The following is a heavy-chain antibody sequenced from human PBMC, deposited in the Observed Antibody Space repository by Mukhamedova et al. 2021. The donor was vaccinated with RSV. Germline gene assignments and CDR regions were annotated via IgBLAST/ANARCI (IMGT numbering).Heavy chain of an antibody. CDR2: ST. V-gene: IGHV4-39*07. D-gene: IGHD1-7*01. J-gene: IGHJ6*02. CDR3: ARDSFGGSWNYENYYYGMDV. Sequence: STYYNPSLKSRVTISVDTSKNQFSLKLSSVTAADTAVYYCARDSFGGSWNYENYYYGMDVWGQGTTVTVSS.